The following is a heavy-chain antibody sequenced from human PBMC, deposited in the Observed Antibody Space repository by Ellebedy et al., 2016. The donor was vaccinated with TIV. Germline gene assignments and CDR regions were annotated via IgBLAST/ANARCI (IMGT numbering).Heavy chain of an antibody. V-gene: IGHV1-69*10. CDR3: ARVGNYYGGNPSYYFYY. CDR2: IIPILGKA. J-gene: IGHJ4*02. Sequence: AASVKVSCKASGGTFSSYGISWVRQAPGQGLEWMGGIIPILGKANYAQKFQGRVTITADESTYTAYIELSSLRSEDTAVYYCARVGNYYGGNPSYYFYYWGQGTLVTVSS. CDR1: GGTFSSYG. D-gene: IGHD4-23*01.